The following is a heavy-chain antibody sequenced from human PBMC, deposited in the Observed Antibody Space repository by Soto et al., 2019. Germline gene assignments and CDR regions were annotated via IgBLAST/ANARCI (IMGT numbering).Heavy chain of an antibody. Sequence: ESGGGLVKPGGSLRLSCAASGFTFSSYSMNWVRQAPGKGLEWVSSISSSSSYIYYADSVKGRFTISRDNAKNSLYLQMNSLRAEDTAVYYCARASDFWSGYYSVGGYYYYGMDVWGQGTTVTVSS. D-gene: IGHD3-3*01. CDR1: GFTFSSYS. CDR2: ISSSSSYI. CDR3: ARASDFWSGYYSVGGYYYYGMDV. J-gene: IGHJ6*02. V-gene: IGHV3-21*01.